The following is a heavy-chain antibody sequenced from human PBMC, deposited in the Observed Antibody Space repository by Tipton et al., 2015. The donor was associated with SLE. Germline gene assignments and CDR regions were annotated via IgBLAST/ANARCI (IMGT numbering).Heavy chain of an antibody. J-gene: IGHJ3*02. D-gene: IGHD4-17*01. CDR1: GFIFRNYA. CDR3: AKVDGDFGEMRPFDI. Sequence: GSLRLSCAASGFIFRNYAMTWVRQAPGKGLEWVSAISGSGRGTYYADSMKGRFAISRDNSKNTLYLQMSSLRAEDTALYYCAKVDGDFGEMRPFDIWGQGEMVTVSS. CDR2: ISGSGRGT. V-gene: IGHV3-23*01.